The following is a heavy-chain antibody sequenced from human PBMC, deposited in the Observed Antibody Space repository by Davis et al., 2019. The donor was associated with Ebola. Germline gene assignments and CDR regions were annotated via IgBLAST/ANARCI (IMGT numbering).Heavy chain of an antibody. CDR3: ARGGWSMVRGIIQYYFDY. CDR1: GGSISSYY. Sequence: PSETLSLTCTVSGGSISSYYWSWIRQPPGKGLEWIGYIYYSGSTNYNPSLKSRVTVSVDTSKKQFSLRLSSVTAADTAVYYCARGGWSMVRGIIQYYFDYWGQGTVVTVSS. V-gene: IGHV4-59*01. J-gene: IGHJ4*02. D-gene: IGHD3-10*01. CDR2: IYYSGST.